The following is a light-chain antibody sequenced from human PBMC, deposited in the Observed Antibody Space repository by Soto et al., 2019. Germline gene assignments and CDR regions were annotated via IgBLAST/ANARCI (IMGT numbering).Light chain of an antibody. CDR2: DAF. V-gene: IGKV3-11*01. Sequence: EIVLTQSPATLSLSPGEGATLSCRASETIRNLLAWYQQRPGQAPRLLIYDAFSRAPGIPARFSGGGSGTDFTLTISSLEPEDFAVYYCQQYSNWPPITFGQGTRLEIK. J-gene: IGKJ5*01. CDR1: ETIRNL. CDR3: QQYSNWPPIT.